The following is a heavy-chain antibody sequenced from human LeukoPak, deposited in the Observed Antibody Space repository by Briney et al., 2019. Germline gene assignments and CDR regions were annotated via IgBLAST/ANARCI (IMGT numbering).Heavy chain of an antibody. J-gene: IGHJ4*02. CDR3: ATGTSGSYYVGIVRPIDY. D-gene: IGHD1-26*01. Sequence: ASVKVSCKVSGYTLTELPIHWVRLAPGKGLEWMGGFDPDDGETVYAQMFQGRVTMTEDRSSDTASMELISLRSEDTAVYYCATGTSGSYYVGIVRPIDYWGQGTLVTVSS. CDR2: FDPDDGET. V-gene: IGHV1-24*01. CDR1: GYTLTELP.